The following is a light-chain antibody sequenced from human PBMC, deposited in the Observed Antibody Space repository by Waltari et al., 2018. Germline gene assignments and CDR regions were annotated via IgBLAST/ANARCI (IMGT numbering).Light chain of an antibody. Sequence: QSALTQPRSVSGSPGQSVTISCTGTSSDVGGYKCVSWYQQHPGKAPKLMIYDVSKRPSGVPDRFSGSKSGNTASLTISGLQAEDEADYYCCSYAGSYIPFGGGTKLTVL. CDR2: DVS. CDR1: SSDVGGYKC. J-gene: IGLJ2*01. CDR3: CSYAGSYIP. V-gene: IGLV2-11*01.